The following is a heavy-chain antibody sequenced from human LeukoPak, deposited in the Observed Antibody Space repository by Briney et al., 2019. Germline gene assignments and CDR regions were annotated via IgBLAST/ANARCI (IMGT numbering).Heavy chain of an antibody. V-gene: IGHV3-30*18. J-gene: IGHJ4*02. CDR2: ISYDGSKK. D-gene: IGHD4-23*01. Sequence: GGSLRLSCAASGFTFSSYEMNWVRQAPGKGLEWLAVISYDGSKKYYADSVKGRFTISRDNSENTLYLQVNSLRAEDTAVYYCAKDKLGYGGPFDYWGQGTLVTVSS. CDR1: GFTFSSYE. CDR3: AKDKLGYGGPFDY.